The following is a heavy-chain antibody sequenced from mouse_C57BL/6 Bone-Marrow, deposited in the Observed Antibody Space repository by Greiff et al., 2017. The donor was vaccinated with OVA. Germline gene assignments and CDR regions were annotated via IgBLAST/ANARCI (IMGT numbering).Heavy chain of an antibody. J-gene: IGHJ3*01. CDR3: ARFGYDAWFAY. Sequence: EVKLQESGPELVKPGASVKISCKASGYSFTGYYMNWVKQSPEKSLEWIGEINPSTGGTTYNQKFKAKATLTVDKSSSTAYMQLKSLTSEDSAVYYCARFGYDAWFAYWGQGTLVTVSA. D-gene: IGHD2-2*01. CDR2: INPSTGGT. CDR1: GYSFTGYY. V-gene: IGHV1-42*01.